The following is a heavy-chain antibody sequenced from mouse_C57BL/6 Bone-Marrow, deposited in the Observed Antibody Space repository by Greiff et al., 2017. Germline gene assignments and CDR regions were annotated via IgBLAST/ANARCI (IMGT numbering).Heavy chain of an antibody. V-gene: IGHV1-74*01. CDR2: IHPSDSDT. D-gene: IGHD1-1*01. J-gene: IGHJ2*01. CDR1: GYTFTSYW. CDR3: AIPLITAVVGFDY. Sequence: VQLKESGAELVKPGASVKVSCKASGYTFTSYWMHWVKQRPGQGLEWIGRIHPSDSDTNYNQKFKGKATLTVDKSSSTAYRQLSSLTSEDSAVYYCAIPLITAVVGFDYWGQGTTLTVSS.